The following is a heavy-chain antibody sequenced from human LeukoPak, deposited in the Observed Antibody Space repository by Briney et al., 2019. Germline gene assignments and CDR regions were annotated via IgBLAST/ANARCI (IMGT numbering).Heavy chain of an antibody. D-gene: IGHD3-9*01. Sequence: GGSLRLSCAASGFTFRSYWMHWVRQAPGKGLVWVSRINSDGTSTRYAASVKGRFAISRDNAKNTLYLQMNSLRAEDTAVYYCARAYDILTGPNDYWGQGTLVTVSS. J-gene: IGHJ4*02. V-gene: IGHV3-74*01. CDR1: GFTFRSYW. CDR2: INSDGTST. CDR3: ARAYDILTGPNDY.